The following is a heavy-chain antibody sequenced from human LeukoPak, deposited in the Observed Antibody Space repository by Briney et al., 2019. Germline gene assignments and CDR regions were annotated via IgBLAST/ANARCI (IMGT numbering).Heavy chain of an antibody. V-gene: IGHV1-24*01. CDR1: GYTLTELS. D-gene: IGHD2-2*01. CDR2: FDPEDGET. CDR3: ATRGRYCSSTSCYWSWFDP. J-gene: IGHJ5*02. Sequence: ASVKVSCKVSGYTLTELSMHWVRQAPGKGLEWMAGFDPEDGETIYAQKFQGRVTMTEDTSTDTAYMELSSLRSEDTAVYYCATRGRYCSSTSCYWSWFDPWGQGTLVTVSS.